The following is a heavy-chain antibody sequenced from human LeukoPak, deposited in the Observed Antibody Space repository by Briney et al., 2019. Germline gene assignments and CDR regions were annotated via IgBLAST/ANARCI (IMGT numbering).Heavy chain of an antibody. V-gene: IGHV4-39*07. J-gene: IGHJ6*03. Sequence: SETLSLTCTVSGGSVGSSSYYWGWIRQPPGKGLEWIGSIYYSGSTYYNPSLKSRVTISVDTSKNQFSLKLSSVTAADTAVYYCARGGESSSWPYYYYYMDVWGKGTTVTVSS. CDR1: GGSVGSSSYY. CDR3: ARGGESSSWPYYYYYMDV. D-gene: IGHD6-13*01. CDR2: IYYSGST.